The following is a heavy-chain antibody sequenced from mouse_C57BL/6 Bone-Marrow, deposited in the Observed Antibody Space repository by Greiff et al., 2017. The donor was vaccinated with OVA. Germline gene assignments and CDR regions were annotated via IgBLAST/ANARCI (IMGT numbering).Heavy chain of an antibody. Sequence: QVQLQQPGAELVRPGSSVKLSCKASGYTFTSYWMHWVKQRPIQGLEWIGNIDPSDSETHYNQKFKDKATLTVDKSSSTAYMQLSSLTSEDSAVYYCARRGLYYGSSRFYFDYWGQGTTLTVSS. CDR2: IDPSDSET. J-gene: IGHJ2*01. CDR3: ARRGLYYGSSRFYFDY. D-gene: IGHD1-1*01. CDR1: GYTFTSYW. V-gene: IGHV1-52*01.